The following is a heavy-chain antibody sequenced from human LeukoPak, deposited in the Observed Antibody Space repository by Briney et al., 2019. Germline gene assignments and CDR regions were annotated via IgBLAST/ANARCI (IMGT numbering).Heavy chain of an antibody. CDR1: GYSFTSYW. CDR3: ARRGYYDSSGCYYDLGAFDI. V-gene: IGHV5-51*01. J-gene: IGHJ3*02. Sequence: GESLKIFCEGSGYSFTSYWIGWVRQMPGKGLEWMGIIYPGDSDTRYSPSFQGQVTISADKSISTAYLQWSSLKASGTAMYYCARRGYYDSSGCYYDLGAFDIWGQGTMVTVSS. D-gene: IGHD3-22*01. CDR2: IYPGDSDT.